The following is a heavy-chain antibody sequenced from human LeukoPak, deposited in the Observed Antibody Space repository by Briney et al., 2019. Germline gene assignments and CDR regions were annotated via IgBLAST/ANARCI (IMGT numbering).Heavy chain of an antibody. D-gene: IGHD3-10*01. CDR1: GFTFSSYS. CDR2: ISYDGSNK. V-gene: IGHV3-30*04. J-gene: IGHJ4*02. Sequence: GKSLRLSCAAPGFTFSSYSMHWVRQAPGKGLEWVAVISYDGSNKYYADSVKGRFTISRDNSKNTLYLQMNSLRVEDTAVYYCARPRSSYYYGSGSYYNYWGQGTLVTVSS. CDR3: ARPRSSYYYGSGSYYNY.